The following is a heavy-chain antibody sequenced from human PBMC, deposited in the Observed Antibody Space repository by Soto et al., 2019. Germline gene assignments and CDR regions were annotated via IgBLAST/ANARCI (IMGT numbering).Heavy chain of an antibody. CDR2: IKQDGSEK. V-gene: IGHV3-7*01. CDR1: GFTFSSYW. CDR3: ARDLPLYYYYMDV. Sequence: GGSLRLSCAASGFTFSSYWMSWVRQAPGKGLEWVANIKQDGSEKYYVDSVKGRFTISRDNAKNSLYLQMNSLRAEDTAVYYCARDLPLYYYYMDVWGKGTTVTVSS. J-gene: IGHJ6*03.